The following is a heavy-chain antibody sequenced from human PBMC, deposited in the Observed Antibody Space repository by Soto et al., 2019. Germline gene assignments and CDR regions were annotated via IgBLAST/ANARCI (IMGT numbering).Heavy chain of an antibody. D-gene: IGHD3-3*01. Sequence: GSLRLSCAASGFTFSSYWMHWVRQAPGKGLVWVSRINSDGSSTSYADSVKGRFTISRDNAKNTLYLQMNSLRAEDTAVYYCARDTVLRFLEWSRYYYYGMDVWGKGTTVTVSS. CDR2: INSDGSST. V-gene: IGHV3-74*01. CDR3: ARDTVLRFLEWSRYYYYGMDV. CDR1: GFTFSSYW. J-gene: IGHJ6*04.